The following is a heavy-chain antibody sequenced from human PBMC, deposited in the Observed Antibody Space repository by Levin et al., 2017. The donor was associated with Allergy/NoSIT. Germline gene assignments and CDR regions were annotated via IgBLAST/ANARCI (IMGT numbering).Heavy chain of an antibody. CDR3: ARDIRVLTCSYRNHNLFDS. Sequence: KTSETLSLTCTVSGGSMRNNDYYWSWIRQPPGKGLEWIGYIFYGGSTYYNPSLQSRVSMSVDTSKNQFSLKMTSVTAGDTAGDYCARDIRVLTCSYRNHNLFDSWGQGTLITVSS. V-gene: IGHV4-30-4*01. J-gene: IGHJ5*01. CDR2: IFYGGST. CDR1: GGSMRNNDYY. D-gene: IGHD3-9*01.